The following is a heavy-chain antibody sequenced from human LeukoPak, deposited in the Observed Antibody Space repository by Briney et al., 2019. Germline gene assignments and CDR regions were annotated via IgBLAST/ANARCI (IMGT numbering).Heavy chain of an antibody. J-gene: IGHJ3*02. D-gene: IGHD3-10*01. V-gene: IGHV4-39*07. CDR3: ARDPIRGKDAFDI. CDR2: INYTGST. CDR1: GGSIRSTSNY. Sequence: SGTLSLTCTVSGGSIRSTSNYWAWIRQAPGRGPEWIGIINYTGSTYYNPSLGSRVTMSVDTSKSQFSLKLDSVTAADTAVYFCARDPIRGKDAFDIWGQGTQVTVSS.